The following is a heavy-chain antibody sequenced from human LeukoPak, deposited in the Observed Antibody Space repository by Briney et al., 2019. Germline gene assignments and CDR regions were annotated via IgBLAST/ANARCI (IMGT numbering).Heavy chain of an antibody. D-gene: IGHD5-24*01. J-gene: IGHJ3*02. CDR3: ARELVATIIEYAFDI. Sequence: GASVKVSCKASGGTFSSYAISWVRQAPGQGLEWMGGIIPIFGTANYAQNFQDRVTITADESTSTAYMELSSLRSEDTAVYYCARELVATIIEYAFDIWGQGTMVTVSS. V-gene: IGHV1-69*13. CDR1: GGTFSSYA. CDR2: IIPIFGTA.